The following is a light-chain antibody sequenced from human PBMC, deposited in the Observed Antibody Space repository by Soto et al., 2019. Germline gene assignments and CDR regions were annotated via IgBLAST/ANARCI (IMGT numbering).Light chain of an antibody. V-gene: IGKV3-15*01. J-gene: IGKJ1*01. CDR2: GAS. Sequence: EIVMTQSPATLSVSPGERATLSCRASQSVSSNLAWYQQKPGQAPRLLIYGASTRATGIPARFSGSGSGTDFTLSISSLQSEDFAYYYYHRNKNPVITFGQGTKVEIK. CDR3: HRNKNPVIT. CDR1: QSVSSN.